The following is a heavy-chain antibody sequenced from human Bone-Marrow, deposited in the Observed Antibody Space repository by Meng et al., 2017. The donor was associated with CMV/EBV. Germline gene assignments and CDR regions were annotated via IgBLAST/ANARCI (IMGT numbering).Heavy chain of an antibody. CDR1: GYTFTSYY. CDR3: ARAWIGFGPYSSSPFFDY. J-gene: IGHJ4*02. V-gene: IGHV1-46*01. D-gene: IGHD6-6*01. CDR2: INPSGGST. Sequence: ASVKVSCKASGYTFTSYYMHWVRQAPGQGLEWMGIINPSGGSTSYAQKFQGRVTMTRDTSTSTVYMELSSLRSEDTAVYYCARAWIGFGPYSSSPFFDYWGQGTLVTVYS.